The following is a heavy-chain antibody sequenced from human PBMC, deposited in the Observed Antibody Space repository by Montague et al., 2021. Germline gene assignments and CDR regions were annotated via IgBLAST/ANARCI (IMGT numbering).Heavy chain of an antibody. CDR1: GASISDYY. Sequence: SETLSLTCSVSGASISDYYWSWIRQPPGKGLEWIGYIYYSRRTNYNPSLKSRVTISVDTSKNQFSLKLSSVTAADTAFYYCAVTSPYYYYGMGVWGQGTTVTVSS. J-gene: IGHJ6*02. CDR2: IYYSRRT. V-gene: IGHV4-59*01. CDR3: AVTSPYYYYGMGV. D-gene: IGHD2-21*02.